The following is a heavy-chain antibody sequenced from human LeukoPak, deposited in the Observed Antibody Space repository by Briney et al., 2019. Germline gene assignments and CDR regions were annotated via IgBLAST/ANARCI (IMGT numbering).Heavy chain of an antibody. D-gene: IGHD6-13*01. V-gene: IGHV3-30-3*01. CDR1: GFTFSSYA. CDR2: ISYDGSNK. J-gene: IGHJ6*03. Sequence: GGSLRLSCAASGFTFSSYAMHWVRQAPGKGLEWVAVISYDGSNKYYADSVKGRFTISRDNSKNTLYLQMNSLRAEDTAVYYCARDWQQQLPLGGEYYYYYYMDVWGKGTTVTVSS. CDR3: ARDWQQQLPLGGEYYYYYYMDV.